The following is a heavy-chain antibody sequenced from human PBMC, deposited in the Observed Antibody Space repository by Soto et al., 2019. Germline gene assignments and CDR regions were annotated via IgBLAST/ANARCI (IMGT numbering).Heavy chain of an antibody. CDR1: GYNFTRFG. Sequence: QFQLVQSGAEVKKPGAPVKVSCKASGYNFTRFGISWVRQAPGHGLGWMGWMGAHSGHTRQAQKLQGRLTMTTDASMTTAYIDLRSLTSDDTALYYCGREGHILAQEDLYQFNGMDVWGHGTTVIVSS. V-gene: IGHV1-18*01. CDR2: MGAHSGHT. D-gene: IGHD2-8*01. J-gene: IGHJ6*02. CDR3: GREGHILAQEDLYQFNGMDV.